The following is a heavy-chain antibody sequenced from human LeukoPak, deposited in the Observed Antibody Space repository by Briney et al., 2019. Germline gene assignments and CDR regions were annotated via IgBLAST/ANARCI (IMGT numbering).Heavy chain of an antibody. V-gene: IGHV3-23*01. Sequence: GGSLRLSCAASGFTFSAYAMTWVRQAPGKGLEWVSAMSDSDGSTYYADSVKGRFTISRDNSKNTLYLQMNSLRAEDTAVYYCAKDRGFDYDVFDIWGQGTMVTVSS. CDR3: AKDRGFDYDVFDI. J-gene: IGHJ3*02. CDR1: GFTFSAYA. D-gene: IGHD3-10*01. CDR2: MSDSDGST.